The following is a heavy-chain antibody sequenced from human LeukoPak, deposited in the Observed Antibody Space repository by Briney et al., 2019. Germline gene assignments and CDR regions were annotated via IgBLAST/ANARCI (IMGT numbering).Heavy chain of an antibody. CDR1: GGSISSSSYY. Sequence: PSETLSLTCTVSGGSISSSSYYWGWIRQPPGKGLEWIGSIYYSGSTYYNPSLKSRVTISVDTSKNQFSLKLSSVTAADTAVYYCARDRGSSGWYKDAFDIWGQGTMVTVSS. CDR3: ARDRGSSGWYKDAFDI. V-gene: IGHV4-39*07. D-gene: IGHD6-19*01. CDR2: IYYSGST. J-gene: IGHJ3*02.